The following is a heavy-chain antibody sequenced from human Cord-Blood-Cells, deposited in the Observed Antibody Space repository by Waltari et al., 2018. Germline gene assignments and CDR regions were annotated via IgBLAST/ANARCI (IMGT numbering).Heavy chain of an antibody. Sequence: QVQLVQYGAEVKKPGASVKGSYKASGYSFPPLGISRVRQAPGQGLYWMGWISAYNGNTNYAQKLQGRVTMTTDTSTSTAYMELRSLRSDDTAVYYFARVSVGGYGDFDYWGQGTLVTVSS. CDR3: ARVSVGGYGDFDY. V-gene: IGHV1-18*01. CDR2: ISAYNGNT. D-gene: IGHD1-26*01. J-gene: IGHJ4*02. CDR1: GYSFPPLG.